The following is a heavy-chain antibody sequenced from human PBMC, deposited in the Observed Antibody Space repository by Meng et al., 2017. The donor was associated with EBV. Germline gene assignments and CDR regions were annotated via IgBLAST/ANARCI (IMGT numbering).Heavy chain of an antibody. D-gene: IGHD3-10*01. CDR3: ASESGRGYTPDY. J-gene: IGHJ4*02. Sequence: QVTCVTSVRKGKTPGSSVNVFCKASGGPFRYYSISLVRHAPGQGLEWLGGFLPRLGAPNYAQKFHGRVKITADESTSTHYMDLSSLRSEDTAIYYCASESGRGYTPDYWGQGTLVTVSS. V-gene: IGHV1-69*01. CDR2: FLPRLGAP. CDR1: GGPFRYYS.